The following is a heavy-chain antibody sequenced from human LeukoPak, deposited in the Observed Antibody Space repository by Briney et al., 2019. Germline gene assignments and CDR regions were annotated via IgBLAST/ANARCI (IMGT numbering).Heavy chain of an antibody. CDR2: ISHDGSNR. D-gene: IGHD3-16*01. CDR1: GFTFSSYA. J-gene: IGHJ4*02. V-gene: IGHV3-30*03. CDR3: AIDGLAYSRSRYYFDY. Sequence: PGGSLRLSCAVSGFTFSSYAMHWVRQAPGKGLEWVAIISHDGSNRYYADSVKGRFTISRDNSKNTLWLQMNSLRVEDTAVYYCAIDGLAYSRSRYYFDYWGEGTLVTVSS.